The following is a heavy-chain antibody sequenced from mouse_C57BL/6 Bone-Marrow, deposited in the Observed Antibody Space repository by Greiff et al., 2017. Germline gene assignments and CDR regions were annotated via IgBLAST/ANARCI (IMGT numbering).Heavy chain of an antibody. Sequence: EVKVEESGGGLVQPGGSMKLSCVASGFTFSNYWMNWVRQSPEKGLEWVAQIRLKSDNYATHYAESVKGRFTISRDDSKSSVYLQMNNLRAEDTGIYYCTVNLLLRDWGQGTTLTVSS. V-gene: IGHV6-3*01. CDR1: GFTFSNYW. D-gene: IGHD1-1*01. CDR2: IRLKSDNYAT. J-gene: IGHJ2*01. CDR3: TVNLLLRD.